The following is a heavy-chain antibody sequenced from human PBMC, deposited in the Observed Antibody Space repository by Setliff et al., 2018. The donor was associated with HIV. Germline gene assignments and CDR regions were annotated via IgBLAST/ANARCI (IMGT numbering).Heavy chain of an antibody. CDR3: ARLRPYNSALDY. D-gene: IGHD3-10*01. J-gene: IGHJ4*02. CDR1: GFTVSSYY. CDR2: IYSDGNT. V-gene: IGHV3-66*02. Sequence: GGSLRLSCAASGFTVSSYYMSWVRQAPGKGPEWVSTIYSDGNTYHADSVKGRFTLSRDNSENALFLQMNSLRPEDTAVYYCARLRPYNSALDYWGQGTLVTVSS.